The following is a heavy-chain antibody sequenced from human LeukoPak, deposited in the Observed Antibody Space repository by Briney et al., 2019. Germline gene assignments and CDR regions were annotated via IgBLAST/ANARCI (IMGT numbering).Heavy chain of an antibody. CDR1: GFSLSTSGVG. D-gene: IGHD3-9*01. Sequence: SGPTLVKPTQTLTLTCTFSGFSLSTSGVGVGWIRQPPGKALEWLALIYWDDDKRYSPSLKSRLTITKDTSKNQVVLTMTNMDPVDTATYYCAHSLDGGYDILTGYTYYFDYWGQGTLVTVSS. V-gene: IGHV2-5*02. J-gene: IGHJ4*02. CDR2: IYWDDDK. CDR3: AHSLDGGYDILTGYTYYFDY.